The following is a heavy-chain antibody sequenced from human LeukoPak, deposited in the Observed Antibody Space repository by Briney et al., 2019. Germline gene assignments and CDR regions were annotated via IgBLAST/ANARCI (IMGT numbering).Heavy chain of an antibody. CDR2: VYYNGLT. D-gene: IGHD4-17*01. J-gene: IGHJ4*02. CDR1: GASISPHY. V-gene: IGHV4-59*11. CDR3: TRERSTVTFDY. Sequence: SETLSLTCTVSGASISPHYWTWIRQAPGRGLEWIGYVYYNGLTSYNASLRSRLILSVDTARNQVSLKLTSVTAADTAVYYCTRERSTVTFDYWGQGTLVTVSS.